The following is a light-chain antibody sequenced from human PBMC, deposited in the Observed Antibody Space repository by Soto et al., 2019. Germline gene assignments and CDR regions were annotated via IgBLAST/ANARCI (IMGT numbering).Light chain of an antibody. J-gene: IGKJ4*01. CDR2: GAS. Sequence: IVMTQSPTTLSVSPGERATLSCRASQSLSSSYLAWYQHKPGQAPRLLIYGASTRATGIPARFSGSGSGTEFSLTISSLQSEDFAVYYCHQYNDWPLTFGGGTKVEIK. CDR1: QSLSSSY. CDR3: HQYNDWPLT. V-gene: IGKV3-15*01.